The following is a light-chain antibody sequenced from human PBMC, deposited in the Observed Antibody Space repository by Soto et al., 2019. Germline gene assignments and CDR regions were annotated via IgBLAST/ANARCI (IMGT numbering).Light chain of an antibody. Sequence: QSALTQPPSASESPGQSVTISCTGTSSDVGGYNFVSWYQHFPGKAPKLIIYEVTKRPSGVPDRFSGSKSGNTASLTVSGLQTDDEADYYCSSYGGSNNFVFGTGTKVTVL. CDR2: EVT. J-gene: IGLJ1*01. CDR3: SSYGGSNNFV. V-gene: IGLV2-8*01. CDR1: SSDVGGYNF.